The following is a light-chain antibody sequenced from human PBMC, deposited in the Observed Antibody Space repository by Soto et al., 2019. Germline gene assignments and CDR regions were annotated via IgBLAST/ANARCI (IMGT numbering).Light chain of an antibody. CDR1: SNDIGLYNS. Sequence: SVLTQSTSVSGSPGHSITISCTGSSNDIGLYNSVAWYQQRPGRVPKLILYDVSSRPSGVSRRFSGSKSDNTAPLTISGLQSEDEADYYCSSYSAGTTNYVFGTGTKVTVL. J-gene: IGLJ1*01. CDR2: DVS. V-gene: IGLV2-14*01. CDR3: SSYSAGTTNYV.